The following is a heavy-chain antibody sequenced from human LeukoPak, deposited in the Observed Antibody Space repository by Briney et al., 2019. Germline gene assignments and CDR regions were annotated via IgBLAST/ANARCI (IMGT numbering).Heavy chain of an antibody. V-gene: IGHV4-59*08. D-gene: IGHD3-10*01. CDR3: ARHAVYGSQGGYYGMDV. CDR1: GGSISSYY. Sequence: SETLSLTCTVSGGSISSYYWSWIRQPPGKGLEWIGYIYYSGSTNYNPSLKSRVTISVDTSKNQFSLKLSSVTAADTAVYYCARHAVYGSQGGYYGMDVWGQGTTVTVSS. CDR2: IYYSGST. J-gene: IGHJ6*02.